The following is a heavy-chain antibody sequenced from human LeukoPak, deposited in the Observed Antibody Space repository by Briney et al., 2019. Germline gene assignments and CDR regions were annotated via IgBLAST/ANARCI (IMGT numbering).Heavy chain of an antibody. CDR1: GGSISSYY. Sequence: SETLSLTCTVSGGSISSYYWSWIRQPAGKGLEWIGHIYTSGGTNYNPSLKSRVTMSLDTSKNQFSLKLSSVTAADTAVYYCASLGAVTMVRGVIGGAFDIWGQGTMVTVSS. D-gene: IGHD3-10*01. CDR2: IYTSGGT. J-gene: IGHJ3*02. V-gene: IGHV4-4*07. CDR3: ASLGAVTMVRGVIGGAFDI.